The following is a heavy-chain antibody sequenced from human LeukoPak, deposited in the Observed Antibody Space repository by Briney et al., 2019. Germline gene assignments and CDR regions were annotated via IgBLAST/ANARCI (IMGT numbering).Heavy chain of an antibody. J-gene: IGHJ4*02. Sequence: PGGSLRLSCEASAFTFSSYAMHWVRQAPGKGLEWAAVISYDGSNKYYADSVKGRFTLSRDNSKNTLYLQMNSLRAEDTAVYYCASLGYFDWLSEEFDYWGQGTLVTVSS. CDR1: AFTFSSYA. CDR2: ISYDGSNK. CDR3: ASLGYFDWLSEEFDY. D-gene: IGHD3-9*01. V-gene: IGHV3-30*04.